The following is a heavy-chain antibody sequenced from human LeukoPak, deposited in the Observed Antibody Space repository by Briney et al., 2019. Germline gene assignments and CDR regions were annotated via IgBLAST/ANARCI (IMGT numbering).Heavy chain of an antibody. J-gene: IGHJ3*02. CDR3: ARGPGPYPLYAFDI. CDR2: IYSGGST. CDR1: GFTVSSNY. Sequence: GGSLRLSCAASGFTVSSNYMSWVRQAPGKGLEWVSVIYSGGSTYYADSVKGRFTISRDSSKSTLYLQMNSLRVEDTAVYYCARGPGPYPLYAFDIWGQGTRVTVSS. V-gene: IGHV3-53*01. D-gene: IGHD2-15*01.